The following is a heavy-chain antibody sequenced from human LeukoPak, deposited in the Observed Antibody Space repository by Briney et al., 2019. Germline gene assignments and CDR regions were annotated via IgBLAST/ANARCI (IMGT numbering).Heavy chain of an antibody. CDR3: ARQDATYFDY. CDR2: INHSGST. CDR1: GGSFSGYY. J-gene: IGHJ4*02. V-gene: IGHV4-34*01. D-gene: IGHD2-15*01. Sequence: SETLSLTCAVYGGSFSGYYWSWICQPPGKGLEWIGEINHSGSTNYNPSLKSRVTISVDTSKNQFSLKLSSVTAADTAVYYCARQDATYFDYWGQGTLVTVSS.